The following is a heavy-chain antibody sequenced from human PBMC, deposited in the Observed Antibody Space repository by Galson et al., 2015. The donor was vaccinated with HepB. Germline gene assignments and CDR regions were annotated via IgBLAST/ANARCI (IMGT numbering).Heavy chain of an antibody. D-gene: IGHD6-13*01. CDR1: GGIFSSYT. CDR3: ARDQIAAAAPFDY. CDR2: IIPILGIA. Sequence: SVKVSCKASGGIFSSYTISWVRQAPGQGLEWMGRIIPILGIANYAQKFQGRVTITADKSTSTAYMELSSLRSEDTAVYYCARDQIAAAAPFDYWGQGTLVTVSS. V-gene: IGHV1-69*04. J-gene: IGHJ4*02.